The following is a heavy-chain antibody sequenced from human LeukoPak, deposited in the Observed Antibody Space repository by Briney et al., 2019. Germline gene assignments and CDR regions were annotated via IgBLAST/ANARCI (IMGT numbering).Heavy chain of an antibody. V-gene: IGHV3-23*01. CDR1: GFTFSSYA. J-gene: IGHJ6*02. CDR3: AKGSYTTSAYYYYGMDV. D-gene: IGHD3-16*01. Sequence: PGGSLRLSCAASGFTFSSYAMSWVRQAPGKGLEWVSAISGSGGSTYYADSVKGRFTISRDNSKNTLYLQMNSLRAEDTAVYYCAKGSYTTSAYYYYGMDVWGQGTTVTVSS. CDR2: ISGSGGST.